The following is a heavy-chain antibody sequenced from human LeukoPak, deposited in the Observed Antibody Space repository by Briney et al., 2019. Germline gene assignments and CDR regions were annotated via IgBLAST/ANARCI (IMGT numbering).Heavy chain of an antibody. J-gene: IGHJ5*02. V-gene: IGHV1-18*01. Sequence: GASVKVSCKASGYTFTSYGITWVRQAPGQGLEWMGWISAYNGNTNYAQKLQGRVTMTTDTSTNTAYMELSSLRSEDTAVYYCAREGEVGATRSYWFDPWGQGTLVTVSS. D-gene: IGHD1-26*01. CDR3: AREGEVGATRSYWFDP. CDR2: ISAYNGNT. CDR1: GYTFTSYG.